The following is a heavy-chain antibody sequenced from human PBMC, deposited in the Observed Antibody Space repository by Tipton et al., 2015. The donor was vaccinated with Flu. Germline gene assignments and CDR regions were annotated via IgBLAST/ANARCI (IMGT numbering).Heavy chain of an antibody. CDR2: ISSSGSLT. CDR1: EFIFSRFE. CDR3: ARRPLPSSDDYFGLDV. Sequence: SLRLSCAGSEFIFSRFEMNWVRQAPGKGLEWIAYISSSGSLTYYADSVRGRFTISRDDAEKSLYLQMNSLRVDDTAVYFCARRPLPSSDDYFGLDVWGQGTTVTVSS. V-gene: IGHV3-48*03. J-gene: IGHJ6*02.